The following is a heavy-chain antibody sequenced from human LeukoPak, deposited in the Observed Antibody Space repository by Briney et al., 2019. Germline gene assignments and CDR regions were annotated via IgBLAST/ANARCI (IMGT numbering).Heavy chain of an antibody. CDR2: IYYSGST. D-gene: IGHD3-22*01. J-gene: IGHJ4*02. CDR3: ARHSPIVVSNYFDY. CDR1: GGSISSYY. Sequence: SETLSLTCTVSGGSISSYYWSWIRQPPEKGLEWIGYIYYSGSTNYNPSLKSRVTISVDTSKNQFSLKLSSVTAADTAVYYCARHSPIVVSNYFDYWGQGTLVTVSS. V-gene: IGHV4-59*08.